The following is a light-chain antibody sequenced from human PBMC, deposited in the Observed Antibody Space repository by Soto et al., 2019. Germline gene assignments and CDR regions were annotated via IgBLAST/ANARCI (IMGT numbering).Light chain of an antibody. CDR1: QSVRSSY. J-gene: IGKJ4*01. CDR3: QQYDNSAPLS. V-gene: IGKV3D-20*01. CDR2: DGS. Sequence: EIVLTQSPATLSLSPGDRATLSCGASQSVRSSYVAWYPQKAGLAPRLLIYDGSSRASGIPDRFSGSGSGTDFTLTIGRLEPEDFALYYCQQYDNSAPLSFGGGTKVEMK.